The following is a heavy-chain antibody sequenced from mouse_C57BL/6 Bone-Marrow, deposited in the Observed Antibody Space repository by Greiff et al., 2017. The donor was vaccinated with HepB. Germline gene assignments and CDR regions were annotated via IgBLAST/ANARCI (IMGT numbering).Heavy chain of an antibody. J-gene: IGHJ3*01. CDR3: AMDDYDAAY. D-gene: IGHD2-4*01. Sequence: QVQLQQPGAELVKPGASVKVSCKASGYTFTSYWMHWVKQRPGQGLEWIGRIHPSDSATNYTQKFKGKATLTVDKSSSTADMQLSSLTSEDSAVYYCAMDDYDAAYWGQGTLVTVSA. V-gene: IGHV1-74*01. CDR2: IHPSDSAT. CDR1: GYTFTSYW.